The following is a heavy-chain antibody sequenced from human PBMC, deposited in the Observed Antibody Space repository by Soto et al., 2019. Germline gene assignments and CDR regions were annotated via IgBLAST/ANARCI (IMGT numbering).Heavy chain of an antibody. CDR2: INHSGST. D-gene: IGHD3-3*01. CDR1: GGSFSGYY. V-gene: IGHV4-34*01. Sequence: SETLSLTCAVYGGSFSGYYWSWIRQPPGKGLEWIGEINHSGSTNYNPSLKSRVTISVDTSKNQFSLKLSSVTAADTAVYYCARGPPYYDFWSGYSLIQTYYYYYMDVWGKGTTVTVSS. CDR3: ARGPPYYDFWSGYSLIQTYYYYYMDV. J-gene: IGHJ6*03.